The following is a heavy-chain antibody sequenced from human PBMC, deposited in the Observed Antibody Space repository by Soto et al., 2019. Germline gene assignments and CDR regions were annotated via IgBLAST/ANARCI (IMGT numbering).Heavy chain of an antibody. CDR1: GFSFSSNW. D-gene: IGHD6-6*01. Sequence: PGGSLRLSCAASGFSFSSNWMTWVRQAPGKGLEWVSYISSSSSTIYYADSVKGRFTISRDNAKNSLYLQMNSLRDEDTAVYYCARELSELVFGYYYYGLAVWGQGTTVTVSS. CDR2: ISSSSSTI. J-gene: IGHJ6*02. CDR3: ARELSELVFGYYYYGLAV. V-gene: IGHV3-48*02.